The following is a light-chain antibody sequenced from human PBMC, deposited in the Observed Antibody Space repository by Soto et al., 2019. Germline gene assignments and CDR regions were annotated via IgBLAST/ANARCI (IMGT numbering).Light chain of an antibody. V-gene: IGLV2-14*03. Sequence: LTQPASVSGSPGQSITISCSGTSSYVGGYNYVFWYQHHPGKAPKLMIYDVSNRPSGVSNRFSGSKSGNTASLTISGLQAEDEADYYCSSYTSSSTYVFGTGTKVTVL. CDR2: DVS. CDR3: SSYTSSSTYV. J-gene: IGLJ1*01. CDR1: SSYVGGYNY.